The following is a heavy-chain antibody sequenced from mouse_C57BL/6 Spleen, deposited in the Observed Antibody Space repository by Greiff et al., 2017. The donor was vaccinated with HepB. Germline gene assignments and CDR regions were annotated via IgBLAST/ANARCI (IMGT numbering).Heavy chain of an antibody. V-gene: IGHV1-76*01. CDR1: GYTFTDYY. CDR2: IYPGSGNT. CDR3: ARDITTVVATNYFDY. Sequence: QVQLQQSGAELVRPGASVKLSCKASGYTFTDYYINWVKQRPGQGLEWIARIYPGSGNTYYNEKFKGKATLTAEKSSSTAYMQLSSLTSEDSAVYFCARDITTVVATNYFDYWGQGTTLTVSS. D-gene: IGHD1-1*01. J-gene: IGHJ2*01.